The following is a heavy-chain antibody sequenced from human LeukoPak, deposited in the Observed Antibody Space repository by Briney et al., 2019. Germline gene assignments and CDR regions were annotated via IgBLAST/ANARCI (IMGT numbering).Heavy chain of an antibody. CDR3: ARDLRLAHAFDI. D-gene: IGHD6-19*01. CDR2: IIPIFGTA. Sequence: ASVKVSCKASGGTFSSYTISWVRQAPGQGLEWMGRIIPIFGTANYAQKFQGRVTITTDESTSTAYMELSSLRSEDTAGYYCARDLRLAHAFDIWGQGTMVTVSS. CDR1: GGTFSSYT. V-gene: IGHV1-69*05. J-gene: IGHJ3*02.